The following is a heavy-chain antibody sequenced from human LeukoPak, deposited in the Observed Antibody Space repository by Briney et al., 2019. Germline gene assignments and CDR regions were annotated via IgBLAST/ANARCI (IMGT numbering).Heavy chain of an antibody. CDR2: MNPNSGNT. V-gene: IGHV1-8*01. CDR3: ARRPYKYYDILTGYYRSEFEY. CDR1: GYTFTNYD. Sequence: ASVKVSCKASGYTFTNYDINWVRQATGQGLEWLGWMNPNSGNTGYAQKFQGRVTMTRNTSIGTAYMELSSLRSEDTAVYFCARRPYKYYDILTGYYRSEFEYWGQGTLVTVSS. D-gene: IGHD3-9*01. J-gene: IGHJ4*02.